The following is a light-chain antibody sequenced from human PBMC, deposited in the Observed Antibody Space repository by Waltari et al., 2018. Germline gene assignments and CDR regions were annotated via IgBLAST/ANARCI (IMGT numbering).Light chain of an antibody. CDR1: SLDLGVYNY. V-gene: IGLV2-14*03. CDR2: DVT. J-gene: IGLJ3*02. Sequence: QSALTQPASVSGSPGQSITLSCTGTSLDLGVYNYVSWFQQHPNKAPRLFIFDVTNRPSGVSNRFSGSKSGNTASLTISGLQAEDETDYYCSSYTSRATWVFGGGTRLAVL. CDR3: SSYTSRATWV.